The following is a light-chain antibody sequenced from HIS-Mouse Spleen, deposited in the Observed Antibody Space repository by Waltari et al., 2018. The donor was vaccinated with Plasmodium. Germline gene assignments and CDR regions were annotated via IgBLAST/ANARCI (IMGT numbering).Light chain of an antibody. CDR3: CTTDSSGNRNV. Sequence: SYELTQPPSVSVSPGQTARITCSGDAWPKKYAYCYQQKSGQAPVMVTYEDSKRPSGIPGGLSGSSSGQRGTLNFSGSQLEEEADYYCCTTDSSGNRNVFGRETNLSVL. V-gene: IGLV3-10*01. J-gene: IGLJ3*02. CDR1: AWPKKY. CDR2: EDS.